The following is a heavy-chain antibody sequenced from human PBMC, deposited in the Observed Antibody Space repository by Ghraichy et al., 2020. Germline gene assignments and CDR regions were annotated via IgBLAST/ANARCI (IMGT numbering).Heavy chain of an antibody. V-gene: IGHV4-4*09. CDR3: ARHSDYGGVDY. Sequence: SQTLSLTCTVSGGSISSYYWSWIRQPPGKGLEWIGYIYTSGSTNYNPSLKSRVTISVHTSKNQFSLKLSSVTAADTAVYYCARHSDYGGVDYWGQGTLVTVSP. D-gene: IGHD4-23*01. CDR1: GGSISSYY. J-gene: IGHJ4*02. CDR2: IYTSGST.